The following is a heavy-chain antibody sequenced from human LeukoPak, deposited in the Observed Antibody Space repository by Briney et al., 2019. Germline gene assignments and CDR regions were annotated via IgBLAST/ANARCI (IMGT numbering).Heavy chain of an antibody. CDR3: ARRSYNRNDIPWFDP. CDR2: IHPNSGAT. Sequence: ASVKVSCKASGYTFTDYYIHWLRQAPGRGLEWMGWIHPNSGATKYAQGLRGRVTVTRDTSVSTAYMELSRLTSDDTAVYYCARRSYNRNDIPWFDPWGQGTQVTVSS. CDR1: GYTFTDYY. D-gene: IGHD1-20*01. J-gene: IGHJ5*02. V-gene: IGHV1-2*02.